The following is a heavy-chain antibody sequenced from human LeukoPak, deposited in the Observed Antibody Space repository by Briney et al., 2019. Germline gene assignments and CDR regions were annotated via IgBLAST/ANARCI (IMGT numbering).Heavy chain of an antibody. CDR3: ARGWSLGYCSSTSCGNAFDI. V-gene: IGHV1-3*03. CDR1: GYTFTGYY. J-gene: IGHJ3*02. Sequence: ASVKVSCKASGYTFTGYYMHWVRQAPGQGLEWMGWINAGNGNTKYSQEFQGRVTITRDTSASTAYMELSSLRSEDMAVYYCARGWSLGYCSSTSCGNAFDIWGQGTMVTVSS. CDR2: INAGNGNT. D-gene: IGHD2-2*01.